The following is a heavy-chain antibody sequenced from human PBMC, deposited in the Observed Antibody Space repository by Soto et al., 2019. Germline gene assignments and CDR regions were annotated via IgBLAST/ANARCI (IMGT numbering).Heavy chain of an antibody. CDR3: AMSNKRPGIFDP. J-gene: IGHJ5*02. CDR2: ISGSGGST. V-gene: IGHV3-23*01. D-gene: IGHD6-13*01. Sequence: GGSLRLSCAASGFTFSSYAMSWVRQAPGKGLEWVSAISGSGGSTYYADSVKGRFTISRDNSKNTLYLQMNSLRAEDTAVYYCAMSNKRPGIFDPWGQGTLVTVSS. CDR1: GFTFSSYA.